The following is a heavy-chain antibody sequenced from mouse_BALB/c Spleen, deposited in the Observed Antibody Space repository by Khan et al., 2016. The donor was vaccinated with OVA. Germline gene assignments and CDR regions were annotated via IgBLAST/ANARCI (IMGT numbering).Heavy chain of an antibody. V-gene: IGHV1S29*02. CDR3: VRSGYGSFAF. CDR1: GYTFSDYN. CDR2: IYPNDGGS. J-gene: IGHJ3*01. Sequence: QLVQSGPELVKPGASVKISCKASGYTFSDYNMDWVKQSHGKRLEWLGYIYPNDGGSGYNQKFKTKATLTVDMSSSTAYMELRSLTSEDSAVYYCVRSGYGSFAFWGQGTLVTVS. D-gene: IGHD1-2*01.